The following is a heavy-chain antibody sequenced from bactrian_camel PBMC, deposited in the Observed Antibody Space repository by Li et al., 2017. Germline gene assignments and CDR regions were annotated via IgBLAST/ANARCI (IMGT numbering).Heavy chain of an antibody. CDR1: GSTSRRYA. CDR2: VSSDGTKT. D-gene: IGHD3*01. V-gene: IGHV3S60*01. CDR3: AADPIGVPFRCSGSWFIKNFNY. Sequence: HVQLVESGGGLVQEGGSLRLSCTASGSTSRRYAMVWFRQAPGKEREGVSCVSSDGTKTSYAGSVKGRFTVSRDSARNTQYLQMNSLKPEDTAMYYCAADPIGVPFRCSGSWFIKNFNYWGQGTQVTVS. J-gene: IGHJ4*01.